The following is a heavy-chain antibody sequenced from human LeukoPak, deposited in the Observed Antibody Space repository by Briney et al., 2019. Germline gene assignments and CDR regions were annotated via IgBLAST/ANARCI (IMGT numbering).Heavy chain of an antibody. CDR3: ARVYGDPRWWFGP. CDR2: IYPGDSDT. V-gene: IGHV5-51*01. Sequence: GESLKISCKGSGYSFTSYWIGWVRQMPGKGLEWMGIIYPGDSDTRYSPSFQGQVTISADHSISTAYLQCSSLKASDTAMYYCARVYGDPRWWFGPWGQGTLVTVSS. J-gene: IGHJ5*02. CDR1: GYSFTSYW. D-gene: IGHD4-17*01.